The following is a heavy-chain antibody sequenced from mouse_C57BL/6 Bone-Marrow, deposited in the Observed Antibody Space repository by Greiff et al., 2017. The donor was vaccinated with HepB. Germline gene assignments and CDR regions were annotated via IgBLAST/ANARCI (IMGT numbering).Heavy chain of an antibody. CDR1: GYTFTDYY. CDR2: INPYNGGT. CDR3: ARWALYYGSRHWYFDV. Sequence: VQLQQSGPVLVKPGASVKMSCKASGYTFTDYYMNWVKQSHGKSLEWIGVINPYNGGTSYNQKFKGKATLTVDKSSSTAYMELNSLTSEDSAVYYCARWALYYGSRHWYFDVWGTGTTVTVSS. D-gene: IGHD1-1*01. V-gene: IGHV1-19*01. J-gene: IGHJ1*03.